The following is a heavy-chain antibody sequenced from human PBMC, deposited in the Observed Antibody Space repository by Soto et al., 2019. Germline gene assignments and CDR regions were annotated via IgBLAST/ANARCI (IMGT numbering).Heavy chain of an antibody. Sequence: PGGSLRLSCASSGFTFSSYSMNWVRQAPGKGLEWVSSISSSSSYIYYADSVKGRFTISRDNAKNSLYLQMNSLRAEDTAVYYCARFPYSSSSYYYYGMDVWGQGTTVTVSS. CDR3: ARFPYSSSSYYYYGMDV. D-gene: IGHD6-6*01. CDR1: GFTFSSYS. J-gene: IGHJ6*02. V-gene: IGHV3-21*01. CDR2: ISSSSSYI.